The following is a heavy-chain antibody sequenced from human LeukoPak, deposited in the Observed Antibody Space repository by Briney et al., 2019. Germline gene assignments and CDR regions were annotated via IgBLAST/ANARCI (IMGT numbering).Heavy chain of an antibody. CDR1: GYTFSNYG. CDR3: AGSCSGGTCYLDH. Sequence: ASVKVSCKASGYTFSNYGFSWVRQAPGQGLEWMGWISGYNGNTLYAQKFQGRVTMTTDTSTSTAYMELRSLRSDDSAVYYCAGSCSGGTCYLDHWGQGTLVTVSS. CDR2: ISGYNGNT. J-gene: IGHJ4*02. V-gene: IGHV1-18*01. D-gene: IGHD2-15*01.